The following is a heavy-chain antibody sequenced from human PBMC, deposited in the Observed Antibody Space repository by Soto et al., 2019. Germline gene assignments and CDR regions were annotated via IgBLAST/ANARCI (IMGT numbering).Heavy chain of an antibody. CDR3: ARHLRVLRFFYYYSYGMDV. V-gene: IGHV1-69*06. D-gene: IGHD3-3*01. CDR2: IIPIFGTA. Sequence: QVHLVQSGAEVKKPGSSVKGSCKAAVGTFSSYAISCVRQAPGQGLEWMGGIIPIFGTANYAQKFQGRVTITADKSTRTAYMELRSLRSEDTAVYYCARHLRVLRFFYYYSYGMDVWGQGTPVTVSS. CDR1: VGTFSSYA. J-gene: IGHJ6*02.